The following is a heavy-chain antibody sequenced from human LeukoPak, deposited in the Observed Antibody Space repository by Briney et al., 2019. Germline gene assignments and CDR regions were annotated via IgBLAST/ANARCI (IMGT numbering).Heavy chain of an antibody. D-gene: IGHD3-10*01. V-gene: IGHV4-59*01. CDR3: ARGRGSLTY. Sequence: TSQTLSLTCTVSGASISLYYWSWIRQPPGKGLEWIGYFYDTRSPKYNPSLERRVTISVDMSRNQFSLNLTSVTAADTAVYYCARGRGSLTYWGQGTLATVSS. J-gene: IGHJ4*02. CDR1: GASISLYY. CDR2: FYDTRSP.